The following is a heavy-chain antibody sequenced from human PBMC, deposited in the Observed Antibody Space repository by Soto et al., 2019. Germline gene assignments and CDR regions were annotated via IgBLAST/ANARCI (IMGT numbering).Heavy chain of an antibody. CDR1: GFTLSNYW. D-gene: IGHD6-6*01. CDR2: IKEDGSQK. V-gene: IGHV3-7*01. Sequence: PGGSLRLSCAASGFTLSNYWMSWVRQAPGKGLEWVASIKEDGSQKRYVDSVKGRFTISRDNAKNSLYLQMNSLRADDTAVYYCVRLGSSSGYFGYWGQGALVTVSS. CDR3: VRLGSSSGYFGY. J-gene: IGHJ4*02.